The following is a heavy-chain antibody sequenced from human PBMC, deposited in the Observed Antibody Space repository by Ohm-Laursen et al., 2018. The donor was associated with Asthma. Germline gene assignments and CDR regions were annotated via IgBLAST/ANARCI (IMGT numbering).Heavy chain of an antibody. CDR3: ARVQRVPRRRPFDY. V-gene: IGHV4-4*02. J-gene: IGHJ4*02. Sequence: SETLSLTCAVSGGSISSSNWWSWVRQPPGKGLEWIGYIYYSGSTYYNPSLKSRVTISVDTSKNQFSLKLSSVTAADTAVYYCARVQRVPRRRPFDYWGQGTLVTVSS. CDR2: IYYSGST. CDR1: GGSISSSNW. D-gene: IGHD6-25*01.